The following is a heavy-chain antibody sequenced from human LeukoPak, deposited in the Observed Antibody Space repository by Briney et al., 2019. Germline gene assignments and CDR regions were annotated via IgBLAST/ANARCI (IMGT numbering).Heavy chain of an antibody. D-gene: IGHD2-2*01. CDR3: ARDGCSSTSCPPWNYYYYMDV. Sequence: GASVKVSCKASGYTFTSYYMHWVRQAPGHGLDWMGIVNPSGGSTSYAQKFQGRVTMTRDTSTSTVYMELSRLRSDDTAVYYCARDGCSSTSCPPWNYYYYMDVWGKGTTVTVSS. V-gene: IGHV1-46*01. CDR1: GYTFTSYY. CDR2: VNPSGGST. J-gene: IGHJ6*03.